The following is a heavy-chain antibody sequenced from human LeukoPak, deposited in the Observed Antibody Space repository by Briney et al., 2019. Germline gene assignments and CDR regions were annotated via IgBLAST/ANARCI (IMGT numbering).Heavy chain of an antibody. V-gene: IGHV3-15*01. CDR2: IKSKTDGGTT. D-gene: IGHD5-12*01. J-gene: IGHJ4*02. CDR3: TTDPLYSGYDFDY. CDR1: GFTFSNAW. Sequence: GGSLRLSCAASGFTFSNAWMSWVRQAPGKGLEWVGRIKSKTDGGTTDYAAPVRGRFTISRDDSKNTLYLQMNSLKTEDTAVYYCTTDPLYSGYDFDYWGQGTLVTVSS.